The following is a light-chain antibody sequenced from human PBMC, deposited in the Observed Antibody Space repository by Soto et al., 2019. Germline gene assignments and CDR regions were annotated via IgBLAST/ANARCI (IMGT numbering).Light chain of an antibody. CDR1: QSVGSNS. CDR2: DGS. CDR3: QQYSSTSRT. J-gene: IGKJ4*01. V-gene: IGKV3D-20*01. Sequence: EIVLKQSPDTLSLSPGEQATLACGASQSVGSNSISWYRQQPGQAPRVLIYDGSSRATGIPDRFSGSGSGTDFTLTISRLEPEDFAVYYCQQYSSTSRTFGGGTKVEIK.